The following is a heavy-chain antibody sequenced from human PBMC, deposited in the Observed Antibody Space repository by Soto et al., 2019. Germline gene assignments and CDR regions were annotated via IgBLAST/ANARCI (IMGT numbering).Heavy chain of an antibody. CDR1: GFTFSSYA. CDR3: AKDRGGYKFRTSFDY. CDR2: ISGSGGST. V-gene: IGHV3-23*01. Sequence: GGSLRLSCAASGFTFSSYAMSWVRQAPGKGLEWVSAISGSGGSTYYADSVKGRFTISRDNSKNTLYLQMNSLRAEDTAVYYCAKDRGGYKFRTSFDYWGQGTLVTVSS. J-gene: IGHJ4*02. D-gene: IGHD5-12*01.